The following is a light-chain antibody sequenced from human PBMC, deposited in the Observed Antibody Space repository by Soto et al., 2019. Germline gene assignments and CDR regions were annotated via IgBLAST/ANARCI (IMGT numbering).Light chain of an antibody. CDR3: QQRSNWLWT. Sequence: EIVLTQSPATLSLSPGERATLSCRASQSVSSYLAWYQQKPGQAPRRLIYDASNRATGIPARFSGSGSETDFTLTISSLEPEDFAVYYCQQRSNWLWTFGQGTKVEIK. CDR1: QSVSSY. J-gene: IGKJ1*01. V-gene: IGKV3-11*01. CDR2: DAS.